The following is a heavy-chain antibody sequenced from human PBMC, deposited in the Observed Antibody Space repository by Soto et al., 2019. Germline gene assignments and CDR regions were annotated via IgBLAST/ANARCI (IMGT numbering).Heavy chain of an antibody. V-gene: IGHV5-51*01. CDR1: GYSFVIYW. D-gene: IGHD5-12*01. CDR3: ARTDGYEIEY. J-gene: IGHJ4*02. CDR2: IYPGDSDT. Sequence: GESLKISCKGSGYSFVIYWIGRVRQMPGKGLEWMGIIYPGDSDTRYSPSFQGQVTISADKSITTVYLQWSSLKASDTAMYYCARTDGYEIEYWGQGTLVTVSS.